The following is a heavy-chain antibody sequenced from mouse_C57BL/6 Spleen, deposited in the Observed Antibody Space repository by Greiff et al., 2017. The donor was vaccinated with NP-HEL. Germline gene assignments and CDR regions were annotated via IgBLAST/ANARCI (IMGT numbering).Heavy chain of an antibody. D-gene: IGHD3-1*01. V-gene: IGHV2-2*01. CDR1: GFSLTSYG. Sequence: QVQLQQSGPGLVQPSQSLSITCTVSGFSLTSYGVHWVRQSPGKGLEWLGVIWRGGSTDYNAAFISRLSISKDNSKSQVFFKMNSLQADDTAIYYCARKITDTLSYAMDYGGQGTSVTVSS. CDR3: ARKITDTLSYAMDY. CDR2: IWRGGST. J-gene: IGHJ4*01.